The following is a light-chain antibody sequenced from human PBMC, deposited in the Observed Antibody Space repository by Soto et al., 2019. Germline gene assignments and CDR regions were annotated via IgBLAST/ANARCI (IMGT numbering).Light chain of an antibody. V-gene: IGLV2-11*01. Sequence: QSALTQPRSVSGSPGQSVTISCAGTSSDVGAYNHVSWYQQHPGKAPKLMIYDASKRPSGVPDRFSASKSGNTASLTISGLQAEDEADYYCCSYAGSYTWVFGGGTKLPVL. CDR3: CSYAGSYTWV. CDR2: DAS. J-gene: IGLJ3*02. CDR1: SSDVGAYNH.